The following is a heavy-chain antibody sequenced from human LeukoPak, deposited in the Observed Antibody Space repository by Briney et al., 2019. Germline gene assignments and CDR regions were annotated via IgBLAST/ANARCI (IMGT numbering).Heavy chain of an antibody. D-gene: IGHD6-6*01. CDR1: GGSISTYY. V-gene: IGHV4-4*07. J-gene: IGHJ1*01. CDR3: ARDQGIAARYFQH. Sequence: SETLSLTCSVSGGSISTYYWSWIRQPAGKGLEWIGRISTSGSANYNPSLKSRVTISVDTSKNQFSLNLRSVTAADTAVYYCARDQGIAARYFQHWGQGTLVTVSS. CDR2: ISTSGSA.